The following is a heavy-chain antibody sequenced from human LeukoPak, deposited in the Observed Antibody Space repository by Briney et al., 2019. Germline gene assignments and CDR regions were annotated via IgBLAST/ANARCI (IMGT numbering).Heavy chain of an antibody. V-gene: IGHV3-20*04. Sequence: AGGSLRLSCAASGFTFDDYGMSWVRQAPGKGLEWVSGINWNGGSTGYADSVKGRFTISRDNAKNSLYLQMNSLRAEDTALYYCARSSSSSEGYYYMDVWGKGTTLTVSS. CDR2: INWNGGST. CDR3: ARSSSSSEGYYYMDV. D-gene: IGHD6-6*01. CDR1: GFTFDDYG. J-gene: IGHJ6*03.